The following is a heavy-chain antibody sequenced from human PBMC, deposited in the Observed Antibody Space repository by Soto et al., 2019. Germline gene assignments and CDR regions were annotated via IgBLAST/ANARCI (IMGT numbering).Heavy chain of an antibody. J-gene: IGHJ5*02. CDR3: ARETYGDYVGYFEP. CDR1: GGSISSYY. CDR2: IYYSGST. Sequence: PSETLSLTCTVSGGSISSYYWSWIRQPPGKGLEWIGYIYYSGSTNYNPSLKSRVTISVDTSKNQFSLKLSSVTAADTAVYYCARETYGDYVGYFEPWGQGTLVTVS. V-gene: IGHV4-59*01. D-gene: IGHD4-17*01.